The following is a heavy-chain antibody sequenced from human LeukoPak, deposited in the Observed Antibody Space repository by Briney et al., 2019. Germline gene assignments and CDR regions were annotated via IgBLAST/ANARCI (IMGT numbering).Heavy chain of an antibody. J-gene: IGHJ4*02. V-gene: IGHV3-53*05. CDR2: IYSGGST. D-gene: IGHD3-16*01. Sequence: PGGSLRLSCAASGFIVSNNYMSWVRQAPGKGLEWVSVIYSGGSTYYADSVKGRFTISRDNSKNTLYLQMDSLRAEDTAVYYCAKGQNRNGGALAYWGQGTLVTVSS. CDR3: AKGQNRNGGALAY. CDR1: GFIVSNNY.